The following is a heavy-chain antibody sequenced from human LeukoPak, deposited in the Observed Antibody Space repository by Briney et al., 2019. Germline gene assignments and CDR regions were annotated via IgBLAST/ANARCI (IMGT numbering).Heavy chain of an antibody. CDR3: ARDLYFGSLDF. CDR2: MWYDGSRE. V-gene: IGHV3-33*01. CDR1: GFILSTHG. Sequence: PGGSLRLSCAASGFILSTHGMHWVRQAPGKGLEWVAGMWYDGSREDYADSVKGRFTISRDMSKNTLNLQTNSLRVEDTAMFYCARDLYFGSLDFRGQGTLATVSS. D-gene: IGHD1-26*01. J-gene: IGHJ4*02.